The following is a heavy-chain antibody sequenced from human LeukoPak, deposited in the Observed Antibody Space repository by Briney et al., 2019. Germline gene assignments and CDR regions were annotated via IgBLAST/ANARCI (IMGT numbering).Heavy chain of an antibody. CDR1: GYTFTSYG. CDR3: ARDQNGYDYYDY. V-gene: IGHV1-2*02. J-gene: IGHJ4*02. D-gene: IGHD5-12*01. CDR2: INPNSGGT. Sequence: ASVKVSCKASGYTFTSYGISWVRQAPGQGLEWMGWINPNSGGTNYAQKFQGRVTMTRDTSISTAYMELSRLRSDDTAVYYCARDQNGYDYYDYWGQGTLVTVSS.